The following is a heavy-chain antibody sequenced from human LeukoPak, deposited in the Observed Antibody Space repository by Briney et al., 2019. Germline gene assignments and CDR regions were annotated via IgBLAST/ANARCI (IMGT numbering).Heavy chain of an antibody. CDR3: ARDHDCSSTSCRTYYDFWSGYSDSPPAH. V-gene: IGHV4-59*01. D-gene: IGHD3-3*01. CDR2: IYYSGST. J-gene: IGHJ4*02. CDR1: GGSISSYY. Sequence: PSETLSLTCTVSGGSISSYYWSWIRQPPGKGLEWIGDIYYSGSTNYNPSLKSRVTISVDTSKNQFSLKLSSVTAADTAVYYCARDHDCSSTSCRTYYDFWSGYSDSPPAHWGQGTLVTVSS.